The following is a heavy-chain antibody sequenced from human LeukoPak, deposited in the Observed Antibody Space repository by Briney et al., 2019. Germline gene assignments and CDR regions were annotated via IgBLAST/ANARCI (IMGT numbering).Heavy chain of an antibody. Sequence: GGSLRLSCAVSGITLSNYGMSWVRQAPGKGLEWVAGISGSGRSTSYADSVKGRFTISRDNPRNTPYLQMNSLRAEDTAVYFCAKRGVVIRVILVGFHKEAYYFDSWGQGALVTVSS. CDR1: GITLSNYG. D-gene: IGHD3-22*01. CDR3: AKRGVVIRVILVGFHKEAYYFDS. V-gene: IGHV3-23*01. J-gene: IGHJ4*02. CDR2: ISGSGRST.